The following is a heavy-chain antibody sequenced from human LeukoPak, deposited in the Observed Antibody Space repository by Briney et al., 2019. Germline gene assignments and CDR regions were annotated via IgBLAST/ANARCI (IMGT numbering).Heavy chain of an antibody. CDR2: ISSKGGST. D-gene: IGHD2-15*01. J-gene: IGHJ4*02. Sequence: SGGSLRLSCAASGFTFSTYAMHWVRQAPGKGLEYVSAISSKGGSTYYANSVKGRFTISRDNSKNTLYLQMGSLRTEDMAVYYCARTPEVCRGGSCYSEGYFDSWGQGTLVTVSS. CDR1: GFTFSTYA. V-gene: IGHV3-64*01. CDR3: ARTPEVCRGGSCYSEGYFDS.